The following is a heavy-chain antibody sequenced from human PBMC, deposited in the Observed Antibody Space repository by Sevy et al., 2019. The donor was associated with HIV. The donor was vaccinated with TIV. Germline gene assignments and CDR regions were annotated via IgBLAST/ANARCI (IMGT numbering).Heavy chain of an antibody. Sequence: QLGGSLRLSCAASGFTFSSYAMHWVRQAPGKGLEWVAVISYDGSNKYYADSVKGRFTISRDNSKNTLYLQMKSLRAEDTAVYYCARPGNYVDMDVWGKGTTVTVSS. J-gene: IGHJ6*03. CDR2: ISYDGSNK. CDR3: ARPGNYVDMDV. D-gene: IGHD3-16*01. CDR1: GFTFSSYA. V-gene: IGHV3-30-3*01.